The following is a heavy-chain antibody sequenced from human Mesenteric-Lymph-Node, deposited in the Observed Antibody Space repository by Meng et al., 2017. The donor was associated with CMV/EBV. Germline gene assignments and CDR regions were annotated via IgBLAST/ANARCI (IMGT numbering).Heavy chain of an antibody. CDR3: ARNYYYGSGSYEWFDP. CDR2: VIHDGVDT. D-gene: IGHD3-10*01. CDR1: GFTFSNYA. Sequence: GESLKISCAASGFTFSNYAMSWVRQAPGKGLEWVSAVIHDGVDTYYAASVRGRFTISRDNAKNTLYLQMNSLRAEDTAVYYCARNYYYGSGSYEWFDPWGQGTLVTVSS. J-gene: IGHJ5*02. V-gene: IGHV3-23*01.